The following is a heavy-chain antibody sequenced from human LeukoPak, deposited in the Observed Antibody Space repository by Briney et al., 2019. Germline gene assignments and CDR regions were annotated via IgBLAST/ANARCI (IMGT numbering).Heavy chain of an antibody. CDR1: GFPFSDSW. CDR3: SRRHDY. Sequence: PGGSLRLSCAASGFPFSDSWMDWVRQAPGKGMEWVANIKQDGSEKHYADSVKGRFTISRDNAKNSLFLQMNGLRAEDTAVYYCSRRHDYWGQGALVTVSS. J-gene: IGHJ4*02. CDR2: IKQDGSEK. V-gene: IGHV3-7*01.